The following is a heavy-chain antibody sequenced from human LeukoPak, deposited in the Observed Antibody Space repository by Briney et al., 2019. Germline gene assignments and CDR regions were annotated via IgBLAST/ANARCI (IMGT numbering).Heavy chain of an antibody. CDR1: GFSLSNYW. Sequence: GGSLRLSCAASGFSLSNYWMNWVRQAPGKGLEWVANIKQDGSEKNYVDSVKGRFTISRDNAKNSLILQMNSLRDEDTAVCYCARGVWAPFDYWGQGTLVTVSS. CDR3: ARGVWAPFDY. CDR2: IKQDGSEK. J-gene: IGHJ4*02. V-gene: IGHV3-7*01. D-gene: IGHD7-27*01.